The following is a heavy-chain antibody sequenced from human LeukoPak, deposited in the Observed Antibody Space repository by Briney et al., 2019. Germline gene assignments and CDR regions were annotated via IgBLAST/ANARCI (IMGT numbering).Heavy chain of an antibody. V-gene: IGHV3-9*01. CDR2: ISWNSGSI. CDR3: AKAPRAYYDISGAGDYFDY. J-gene: IGHJ4*02. Sequence: PGGSLRLSCAASGFTFDDYAMHWVRQAPGKGLEWVSGISWNSGSIGYADSVKGRFTIFRDNAKNSLYLQMNSLRAEDTALYYCAKAPRAYYDISGAGDYFDYWGQGTLVTVPS. CDR1: GFTFDDYA. D-gene: IGHD3-22*01.